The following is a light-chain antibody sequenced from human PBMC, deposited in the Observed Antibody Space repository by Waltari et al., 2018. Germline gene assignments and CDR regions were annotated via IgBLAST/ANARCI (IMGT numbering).Light chain of an antibody. V-gene: IGKV3-20*01. CDR1: QSITGA. J-gene: IGKJ1*01. CDR3: QHYVRLPAT. CDR2: DTS. Sequence: EILLTQSPGTLSLSPGERATLSCRARQSITGALAWYQQKPGQAPRLLIYDTSKRATGIPDRFSGSGSGTDFTLTISRLEPEDFAVYYCQHYVRLPATFGQGTKVEIK.